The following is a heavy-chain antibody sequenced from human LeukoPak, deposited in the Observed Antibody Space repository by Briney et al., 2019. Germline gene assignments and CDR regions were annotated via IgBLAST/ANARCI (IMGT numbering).Heavy chain of an antibody. CDR1: GFTFSSYG. CDR3: ARERGSSYTFDY. V-gene: IGHV3-33*01. Sequence: GGSLRLSCAASGFTFSSYGMHWVRQAPGKGPEWVAVIWYDGSNKYYADSVKGRFTISRDNSKNTLYLQMNSLRAEDTAVYYCARERGSSYTFDYWGQGTLVTVSS. J-gene: IGHJ4*02. D-gene: IGHD6-6*01. CDR2: IWYDGSNK.